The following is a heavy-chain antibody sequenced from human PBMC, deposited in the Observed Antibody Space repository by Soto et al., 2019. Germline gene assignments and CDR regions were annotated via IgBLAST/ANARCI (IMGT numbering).Heavy chain of an antibody. J-gene: IGHJ6*02. V-gene: IGHV3-48*02. CDR3: ARDSATVTYYYYYGMDV. D-gene: IGHD4-17*01. Sequence: LRLSCAASGFSFSSYNMNWVRQAPGKGLEWVSYISSSSSTIYYADSVKGRFTISRDNAKNSLYLQMNSLRDEDTAVYYCARDSATVTYYYYYGMDVWGQGTTVTVSS. CDR2: ISSSSSTI. CDR1: GFSFSSYN.